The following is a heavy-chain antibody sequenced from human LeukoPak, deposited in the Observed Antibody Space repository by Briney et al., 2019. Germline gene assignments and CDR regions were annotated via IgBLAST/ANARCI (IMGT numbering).Heavy chain of an antibody. J-gene: IGHJ4*02. D-gene: IGHD6-13*01. CDR2: ISGSGGST. CDR3: AKCRSSWYVYYFDY. V-gene: IGHV3-23*01. Sequence: GGSLRLSCAASGFTFSSYAMSWVRQAPGKGLEWVSAISGSGGSTYYADSVKGRFTILRDNSKNTLYLQMNSLRAEDTAVYYCAKCRSSWYVYYFDYWGQGTLVTVSS. CDR1: GFTFSSYA.